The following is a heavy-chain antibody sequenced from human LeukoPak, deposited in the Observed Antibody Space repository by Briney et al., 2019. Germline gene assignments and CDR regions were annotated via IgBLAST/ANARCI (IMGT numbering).Heavy chain of an antibody. V-gene: IGHV3-49*04. CDR1: GFPFNAYW. D-gene: IGHD1-26*01. CDR3: TRQFSGSPTYFDY. CDR2: IRNRVYGGTT. Sequence: GGSLRLSCAASGFPFNAYWMTWVRQAPGKGLEWVGFIRNRVYGGTTEYAASVKGRFTISRDDSKSIAYLQMNSLKTEDTAVYYCTRQFSGSPTYFDYWGQGTLVTVSS. J-gene: IGHJ4*02.